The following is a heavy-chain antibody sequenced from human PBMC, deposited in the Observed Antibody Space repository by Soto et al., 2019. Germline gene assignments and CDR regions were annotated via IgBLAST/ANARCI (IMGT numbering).Heavy chain of an antibody. CDR1: GFTFSSYA. V-gene: IGHV3-23*01. CDR3: ARESPSGEYDY. Sequence: PGGSLRLSCAASGFTFSSYAMSWVRQAPGKGLEWVSAIGGSGDWTYYADSVKGRLIISRDNSKNTLYLQMNSLRAEDTAVYYCARESPSGEYDYWGQGTLVTVSS. J-gene: IGHJ4*02. D-gene: IGHD3-10*01. CDR2: IGGSGDWT.